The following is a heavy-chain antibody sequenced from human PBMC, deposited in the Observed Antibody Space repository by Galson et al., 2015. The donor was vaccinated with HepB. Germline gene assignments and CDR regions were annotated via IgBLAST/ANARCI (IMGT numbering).Heavy chain of an antibody. J-gene: IGHJ4*02. CDR3: SARLWFGEPSQPASFDY. CDR1: GFIFGDYA. CDR2: IRSKTYGGTT. Sequence: SLRLSCAASGFIFGDYAINWVRQAPGKGLEWVGFIRSKTYGGTTDNGASVEGRFTFSRDDSRSTAYLQMNSLKTEDTAVYYCSARLWFGEPSQPASFDYWGQGTLVTVSS. D-gene: IGHD3-10*01. V-gene: IGHV3-49*04.